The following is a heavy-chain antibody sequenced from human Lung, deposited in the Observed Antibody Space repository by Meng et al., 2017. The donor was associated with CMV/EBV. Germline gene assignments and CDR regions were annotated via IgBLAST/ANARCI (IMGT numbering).Heavy chain of an antibody. CDR1: GYTFIGYY. V-gene: IGHV1-2*02. CDR2: IKPNRGGT. CDR3: ARGQRRIVTMLRGADIGDNGLDV. D-gene: IGHD3-10*01. J-gene: IGHJ6*02. Sequence: ASXXVSXKASGYTFIGYYMHWVRQAPGQGLEWMGWIKPNRGGTRYAQKFQGRVTMTRDTSISSAYVELSRLTSDDTAVYYCARGQRRIVTMLRGADIGDNGLDVXGQGXTVTVSS.